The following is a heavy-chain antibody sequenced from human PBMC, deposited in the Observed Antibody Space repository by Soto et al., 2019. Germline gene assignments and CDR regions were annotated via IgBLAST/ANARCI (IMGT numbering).Heavy chain of an antibody. CDR1: GGSISSGGYY. CDR3: ARGGIAASSPAVMDV. Sequence: SETLSLTCTVSGGSISSGGYYWSWIRQHPGKGLEWIGYIYYSGSTYYNPSLKSRVTISVDTSKNQFSLKLSSVTAADTAVYYCARGGIAASSPAVMDVWGQGTTVTVSS. D-gene: IGHD6-13*01. CDR2: IYYSGST. J-gene: IGHJ6*02. V-gene: IGHV4-31*03.